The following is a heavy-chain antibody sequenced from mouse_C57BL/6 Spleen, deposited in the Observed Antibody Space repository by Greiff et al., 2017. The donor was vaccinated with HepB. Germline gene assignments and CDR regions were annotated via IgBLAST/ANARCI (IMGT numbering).Heavy chain of an antibody. CDR3: RMYYDGSSYAMDY. V-gene: IGHV14-2*01. D-gene: IGHD1-1*01. Sequence: EVQLQQSGAELVKPGASVKLSCTASGFNIKDYYMHWVKQRTEQGLEWIGRIDPEDGETKYAPKFQGKATITADTSSNTAYLQLSSLTSEDPAVYYGRMYYDGSSYAMDYWGQGTSVTVSS. CDR2: IDPEDGET. J-gene: IGHJ4*01. CDR1: GFNIKDYY.